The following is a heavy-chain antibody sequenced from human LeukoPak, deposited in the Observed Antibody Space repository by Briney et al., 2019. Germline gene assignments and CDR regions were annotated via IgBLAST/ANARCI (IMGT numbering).Heavy chain of an antibody. CDR2: ISGSGGST. CDR1: GFTFSNYA. CDR3: AKPDGIAGNGFDY. D-gene: IGHD6-13*01. V-gene: IGHV3-23*01. J-gene: IGHJ4*02. Sequence: GGSLRLSCAIAASGFTFSNYAMSWVRQAPGKGLEWVSAISGSGGSTYYADSVKGRFTISRDNSKNTLYLQMNSLRAEDTAVYYCAKPDGIAGNGFDYWGQGTLVTVSS.